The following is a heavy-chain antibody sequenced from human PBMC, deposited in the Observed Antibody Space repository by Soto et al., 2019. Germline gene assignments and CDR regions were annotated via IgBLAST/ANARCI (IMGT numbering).Heavy chain of an antibody. CDR3: TKDKADKYDSSVDS. Sequence: GGSLRLSCVGSGFTFDSHAMNWVRRAPGKGLECVAGITGSAGSTYYADSVKGRFTISKDNSKNTLYLQMNSLRAEDTAVYYCTKDKADKYDSSVDSWGQGTQVTVSS. J-gene: IGHJ4*02. D-gene: IGHD3-22*01. CDR2: ITGSAGST. CDR1: GFTFDSHA. V-gene: IGHV3-23*01.